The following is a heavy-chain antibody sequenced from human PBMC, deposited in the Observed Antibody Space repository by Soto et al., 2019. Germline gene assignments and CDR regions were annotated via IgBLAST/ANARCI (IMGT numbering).Heavy chain of an antibody. CDR3: ARLAYSSSPVWFDP. J-gene: IGHJ5*02. Sequence: ASVKVSCKASGGTFSSYAIGWVRQAPGQGLEWMGGIIPIFGTANYAQKFQGRVTITADESTSTAYMELSSLRSEDTAVYYCARLAYSSSPVWFDPWGQGTLVTVSS. D-gene: IGHD6-6*01. CDR1: GGTFSSYA. V-gene: IGHV1-69*13. CDR2: IIPIFGTA.